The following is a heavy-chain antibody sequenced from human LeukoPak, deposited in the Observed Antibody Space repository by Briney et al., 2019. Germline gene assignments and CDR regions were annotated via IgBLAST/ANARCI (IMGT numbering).Heavy chain of an antibody. J-gene: IGHJ4*02. CDR2: INHSGST. CDR1: GGSLSSGGYY. CDR3: ARRKTSAFDY. Sequence: SETLSLTCTVSGGSLSSGGYYWSWIRQHPGKGLEWIGEINHSGSTNYNPSLKSRVTISVDTSKNQFSLKLSSVTAADTAVYYCARRKTSAFDYWGQGTLVTVSS. V-gene: IGHV4-61*08. D-gene: IGHD1-14*01.